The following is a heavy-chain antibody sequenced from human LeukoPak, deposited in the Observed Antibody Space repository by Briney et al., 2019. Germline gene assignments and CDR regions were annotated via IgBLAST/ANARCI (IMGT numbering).Heavy chain of an antibody. V-gene: IGHV4-39*07. Sequence: PSETLSLTCTVSGGSVSSSTYFWNWIRQPPGRGLEWIGNINYSGSTYYNPSLNSRVTISVDTSKDQFSLKLSSVTAADTAVYYCAREAVAGGSGSNYYYYGVDVWGQGTTVTVSS. D-gene: IGHD3-10*01. CDR1: GGSVSSSTYF. J-gene: IGHJ6*02. CDR3: AREAVAGGSGSNYYYYGVDV. CDR2: INYSGST.